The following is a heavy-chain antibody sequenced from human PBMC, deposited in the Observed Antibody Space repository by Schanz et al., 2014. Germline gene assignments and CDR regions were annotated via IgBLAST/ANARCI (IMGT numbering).Heavy chain of an antibody. V-gene: IGHV3-30*02. CDR1: GYSFSDYD. D-gene: IGHD7-27*01. CDR3: ARDDAWAFDY. CDR2: LRSDGSRR. Sequence: VQLVESGGGVVQPGGSLSLSCVGSGYSFSDYDMYWIRQAPGKGLEWLAFLRSDGSRRDYADSVKGRFTISRDEVKHSVYLQMNSLRDDDTAVYYCARDDAWAFDYWGHGTLVTVSS. J-gene: IGHJ4*01.